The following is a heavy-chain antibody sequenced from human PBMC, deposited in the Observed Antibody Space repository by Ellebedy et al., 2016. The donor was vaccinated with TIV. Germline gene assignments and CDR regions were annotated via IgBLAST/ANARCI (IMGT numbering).Heavy chain of an antibody. D-gene: IGHD3-22*01. CDR3: ARQFPLDYYDDSAYYLDF. CDR2: ISGTGGRT. V-gene: IGHV3-23*01. Sequence: GGSLRLSCAASGFNFNSFAMSWVRQAPGKGLEWVAAISGTGGRTFYADSVKGRFTVSRDNAKNTLYLQMNSLRADDTAIYYCARQFPLDYYDDSAYYLDFWGQGTLVTVSS. CDR1: GFNFNSFA. J-gene: IGHJ4*02.